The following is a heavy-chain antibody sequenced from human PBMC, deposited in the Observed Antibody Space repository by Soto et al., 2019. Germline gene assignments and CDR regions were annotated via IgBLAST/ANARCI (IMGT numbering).Heavy chain of an antibody. CDR1: GFTFSSYS. CDR2: ISSSSSTI. D-gene: IGHD3-10*01. J-gene: IGHJ6*03. V-gene: IGHV3-48*01. CDR3: AKGPYGSGSYYKNYYYYMDV. Sequence: PGGSLRLSCAASGFTFSSYSMNWVRQAPGKGLEWVSYISSSSSTIYYADSVKGRFTISRDNAKNSLYLQMNSLRAEDTALYYCAKGPYGSGSYYKNYYYYMDVWGKGTTVTGSS.